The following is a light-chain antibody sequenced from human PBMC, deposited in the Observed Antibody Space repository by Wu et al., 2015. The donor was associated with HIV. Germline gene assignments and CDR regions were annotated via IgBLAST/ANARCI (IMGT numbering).Light chain of an antibody. CDR1: QRISISY. J-gene: IGKJ1*01. Sequence: EIVLTQSPGTLSLSPGERATLSCRASQRISISYLAWYQQKPGQAPRLLIYGASSRATDIPDRFSGSGSGTDFTLTINRLEPEDFAVYYCQQYGNSQTFGQGT. CDR3: QQYGNSQT. CDR2: GAS. V-gene: IGKV3-20*01.